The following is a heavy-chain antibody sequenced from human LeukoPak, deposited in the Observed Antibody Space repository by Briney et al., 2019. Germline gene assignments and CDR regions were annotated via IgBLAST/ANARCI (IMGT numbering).Heavy chain of an antibody. CDR2: INPSGGST. V-gene: IGHV1-46*01. CDR3: ARDRDGYNWGYFDL. D-gene: IGHD5-24*01. J-gene: IGHJ2*01. Sequence: ASVTVSCKAFGYTFTTHDINWVRQATGQGLEWMGIINPSGGSTSYAQKFQGRVTMTRDTSTSTVYMELSSLRSEDTAVYYCARDRDGYNWGYFDLWGRGTLVTVSS. CDR1: GYTFTTHD.